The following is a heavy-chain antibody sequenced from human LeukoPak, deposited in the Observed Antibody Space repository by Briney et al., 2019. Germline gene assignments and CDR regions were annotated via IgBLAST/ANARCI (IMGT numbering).Heavy chain of an antibody. CDR2: VYHSGST. Sequence: PSETLSLTCTVSGNSISSGYYWDWIRQPPGKGLQWIGSVYHSGSTYYNPSLKSRITISVDTSKNQFSLKLSSVTAADTAAYYCARSSEGRYYYDSSGFSYYYYMDVWGKGTTVTIS. V-gene: IGHV4-38-2*02. CDR1: GNSISSGYY. J-gene: IGHJ6*03. D-gene: IGHD3-22*01. CDR3: ARSSEGRYYYDSSGFSYYYYMDV.